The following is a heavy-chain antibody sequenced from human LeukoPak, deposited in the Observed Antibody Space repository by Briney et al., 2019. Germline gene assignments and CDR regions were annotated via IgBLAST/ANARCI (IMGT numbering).Heavy chain of an antibody. J-gene: IGHJ4*02. CDR1: GFTFSSYA. D-gene: IGHD6-19*01. CDR2: ISGSGGST. V-gene: IGHV3-23*01. Sequence: GGSLRLSCAASGFTFSSYAMSWVRQAPGKGLEWVSAISGSGGSTYYADSVKGRFTISRDNSKNTLYLQMNSLRAEDTAVYYCARGQWLMTYFDYWGQGTLVTVSS. CDR3: ARGQWLMTYFDY.